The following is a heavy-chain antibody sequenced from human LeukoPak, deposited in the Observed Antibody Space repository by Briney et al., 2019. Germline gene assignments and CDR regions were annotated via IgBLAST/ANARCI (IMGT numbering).Heavy chain of an antibody. Sequence: GSLILSCAASGFTFISYGMHWVRQAPGKGLEWVAVISYDGSNKYYADSVKGRFTISRDNSKNTLYLQMNSLRAEDTAVYYCAKASSYTEYFQHWGQGTLVTVSS. CDR1: GFTFISYG. J-gene: IGHJ1*01. V-gene: IGHV3-30*18. CDR2: ISYDGSNK. CDR3: AKASSYTEYFQH. D-gene: IGHD4-11*01.